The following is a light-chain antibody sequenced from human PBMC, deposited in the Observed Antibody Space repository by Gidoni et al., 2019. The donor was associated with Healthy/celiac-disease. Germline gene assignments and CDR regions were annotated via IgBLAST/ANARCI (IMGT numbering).Light chain of an antibody. CDR2: GAS. V-gene: IGKV3-15*01. Sequence: EIMMTHSPATLSVSPGERATLSCRASQTISTNLAWYQQKPGQAPRLLIYGASTRATGIPARFSGSGSATEFTLTISSLQSEDFAVYYCQQYYNWPVITFGQGTRLEIK. J-gene: IGKJ5*01. CDR1: QTISTN. CDR3: QQYYNWPVIT.